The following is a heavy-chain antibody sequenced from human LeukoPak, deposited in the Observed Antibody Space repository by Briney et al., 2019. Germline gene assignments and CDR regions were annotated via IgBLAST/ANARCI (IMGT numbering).Heavy chain of an antibody. V-gene: IGHV1-3*01. CDR2: INAGNGNT. CDR3: ARYSSGWLEPNWFDP. D-gene: IGHD6-19*01. CDR1: GYTFTCYA. Sequence: ASVKVSCKASGYTFTCYAMHWVRQAPGQRLEWMGWINAGNGNTKYSQKFQGRVTITRDTSASTAYMELSSLRSEDTAVYYCARYSSGWLEPNWFDPWGQGTLVTVSS. J-gene: IGHJ5*02.